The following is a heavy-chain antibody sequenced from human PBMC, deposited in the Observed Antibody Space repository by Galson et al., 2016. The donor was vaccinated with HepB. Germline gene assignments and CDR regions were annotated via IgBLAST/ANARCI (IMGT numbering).Heavy chain of an antibody. V-gene: IGHV3-53*01. CDR2: IYSGGST. CDR3: TRDTYISGTSWHDY. CDR1: GFTVSSNY. J-gene: IGHJ2*01. D-gene: IGHD2-15*01. Sequence: SLRLSCAASGFTVSSNYMSWVRQTPGKGLEWVSVIYSGGSTYYADPVKGRFTISRDNSKNTLYLQMSSLRAEDTAVYYCTRDTYISGTSWHDYWGRGTLVTVSS.